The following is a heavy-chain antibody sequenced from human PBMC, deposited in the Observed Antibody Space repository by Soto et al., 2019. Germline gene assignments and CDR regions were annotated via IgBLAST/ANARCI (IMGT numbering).Heavy chain of an antibody. CDR1: GGSISSSSYY. CDR2: IYYSGST. Sequence: NPSETLSLTCTVSGGSISSSSYYWGWIRQPPGKGLEWIGSIYYSGSTYYNPSLKSRVTISVDTSKNQFSLKLSSVTAADTAVYYCAARLDYIVVVPAAIMPSYGMDVWGQGTTVTVSS. V-gene: IGHV4-39*01. J-gene: IGHJ6*02. D-gene: IGHD2-2*02. CDR3: AARLDYIVVVPAAIMPSYGMDV.